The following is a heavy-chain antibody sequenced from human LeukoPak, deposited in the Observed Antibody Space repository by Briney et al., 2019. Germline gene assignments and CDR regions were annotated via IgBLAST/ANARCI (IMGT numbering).Heavy chain of an antibody. J-gene: IGHJ6*03. V-gene: IGHV4-59*12. CDR3: ARVTGFWSGFFMDV. CDR1: GGSISNSY. D-gene: IGHD3-3*01. Sequence: TSETLSLTCTVSGGSISNSYWGWIRQSPGTGLEWIGYFYYSGSTNYNPSLKSRVTISGDTSKNQFSLKLSSVTAADTAVYYCARVTGFWSGFFMDVWGKGTTVTVSS. CDR2: FYYSGST.